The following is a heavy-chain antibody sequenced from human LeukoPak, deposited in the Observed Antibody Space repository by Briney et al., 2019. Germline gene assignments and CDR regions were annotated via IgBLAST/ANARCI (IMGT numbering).Heavy chain of an antibody. CDR1: GGSFSGYY. D-gene: IGHD3-10*01. J-gene: IGHJ5*02. CDR2: INHSGST. CDR3: ARGHYKGTFFTMVRKNWFDP. Sequence: KSSETLSLTCAVYGGSFSGYYWSWIRQPPGKGLEWIGEINHSGSTNYNPSLKSRVTISVDTSKNQFSLKLSSVTAADTAVYYCARGHYKGTFFTMVRKNWFDPWGQGTLVTVSS. V-gene: IGHV4-34*01.